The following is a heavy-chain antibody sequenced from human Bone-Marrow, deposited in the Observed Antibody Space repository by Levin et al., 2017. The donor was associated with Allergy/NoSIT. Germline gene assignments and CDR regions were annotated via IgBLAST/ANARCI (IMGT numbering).Heavy chain of an antibody. Sequence: GGSLRLSCEASEFTFSSYGMHWVRQAPGKGLEWVAVISYDGGNTYYADSVKGRFTISRDNSKNTLYLQLNNLRAEDTAVYFCAKGRQSGFYYYYYMDVWGKGTTVSVSS. CDR1: EFTFSSYG. D-gene: IGHD5-12*01. CDR3: AKGRQSGFYYYYYMDV. V-gene: IGHV3-30*18. J-gene: IGHJ6*03. CDR2: ISYDGGNT.